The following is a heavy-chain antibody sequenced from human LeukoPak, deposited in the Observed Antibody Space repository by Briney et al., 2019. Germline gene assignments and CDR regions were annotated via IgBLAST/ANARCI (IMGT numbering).Heavy chain of an antibody. D-gene: IGHD3-16*01. V-gene: IGHV4-4*07. CDR3: ARSYNDYNWFDP. CDR1: GVSISSHY. Sequence: KASETLSLTCTVSGVSISSHYWNWIRQPAGKRLEWIGRVYSRGSTNYNPSLKSRVTVSVDNSKNQFSLKLSSVTVADTAVYYCARSYNDYNWFDPWGQGILVTVSA. CDR2: VYSRGST. J-gene: IGHJ5*02.